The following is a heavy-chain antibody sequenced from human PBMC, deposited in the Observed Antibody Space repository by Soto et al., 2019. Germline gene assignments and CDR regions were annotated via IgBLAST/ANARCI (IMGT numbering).Heavy chain of an antibody. CDR1: GYTFTSYA. V-gene: IGHV1-3*01. J-gene: IGHJ3*02. D-gene: IGHD6-13*01. Sequence: ASVKVSCKASGYTFTSYAMHWVRQAPGQRLEWMGWINAGNGNTKYSQKFQGRVTITRDKSTSTAYMELSSLRSEDTAVYYCASFFISSPGLEAFVIWCQRTMVTV. CDR3: ASFFISSPGLEAFVI. CDR2: INAGNGNT.